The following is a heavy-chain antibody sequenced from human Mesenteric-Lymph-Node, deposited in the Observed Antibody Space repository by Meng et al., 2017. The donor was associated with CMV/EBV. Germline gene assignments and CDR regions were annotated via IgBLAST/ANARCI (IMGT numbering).Heavy chain of an antibody. V-gene: IGHV3-23*01. CDR3: AKDSAAADWGPNWFDP. CDR1: GFTFSSYA. D-gene: IGHD6-13*01. J-gene: IGHJ5*02. Sequence: GESLKISCAASGFTFSSYAMSWVRQAPGKGLEWVSAIIGSGGSTYYADSVKGRFTISRDNSKNTLYLQMNSLRAEDTAVYYCAKDSAAADWGPNWFDPWGQGTLVTVSS. CDR2: IIGSGGST.